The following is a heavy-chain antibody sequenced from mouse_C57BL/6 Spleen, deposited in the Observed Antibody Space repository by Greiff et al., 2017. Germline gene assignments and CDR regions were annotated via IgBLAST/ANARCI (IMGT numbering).Heavy chain of an antibody. CDR2: IDPNSGGT. Sequence: VQLQESGAELVKPGASVKLSCKASGYTFTSYWMHWVKQRPGRGLEWIGRIDPNSGGTKYNEKFKSKATLTVDKPSSTAYMQLSSLTSEDSAVYYCARGNWDWFYAMDYWGQGTSVTVSS. CDR3: ARGNWDWFYAMDY. J-gene: IGHJ4*01. D-gene: IGHD4-1*01. CDR1: GYTFTSYW. V-gene: IGHV1-72*01.